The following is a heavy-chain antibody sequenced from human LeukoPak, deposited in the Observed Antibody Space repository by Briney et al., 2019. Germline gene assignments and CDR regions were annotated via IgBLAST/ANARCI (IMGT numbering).Heavy chain of an antibody. Sequence: AGSLSLSCAASGFTFSSYAMSWIRQAPGKGLEWVSAISGRGDRTYYADSVKGRFTISRDNSKNTLYLQMNSVRAEDTAVYYCAKEQSSSGFFDYWGQGTLVTVSS. CDR1: GFTFSSYA. D-gene: IGHD6-6*01. CDR2: ISGRGDRT. CDR3: AKEQSSSGFFDY. J-gene: IGHJ4*02. V-gene: IGHV3-23*01.